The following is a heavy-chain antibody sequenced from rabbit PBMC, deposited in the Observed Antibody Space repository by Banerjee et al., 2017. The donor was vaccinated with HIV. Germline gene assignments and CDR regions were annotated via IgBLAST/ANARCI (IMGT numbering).Heavy chain of an antibody. V-gene: IGHV1S40*01. CDR2: INTSSGNT. J-gene: IGHJ4*01. CDR3: ARDLAGVIGWNFNL. D-gene: IGHD4-1*01. Sequence: QSLEESGGDLVKPGASLTLTCTASGFSFSYKYVMCWVRQAPGKGLEWIACINTSSGNTVYASWAKGRFTLSSHNAQNTLYLQLNSLTAADTATYFCARDLAGVIGWNFNLWGQGTLVTVS. CDR1: GFSFSYKYV.